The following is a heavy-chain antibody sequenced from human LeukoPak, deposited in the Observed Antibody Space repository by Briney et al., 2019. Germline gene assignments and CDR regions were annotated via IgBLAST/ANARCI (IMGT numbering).Heavy chain of an antibody. D-gene: IGHD3-10*02. CDR1: AFTFSSYW. CDR2: IKQIGSRK. V-gene: IGHV3-7*01. Sequence: GGSLRLSCAASAFTFSSYWMSWVRQAPGGGVEGVAKIKQIGSRKYYVDSVKGRFTISRNNAKNSLYPQMTSLRAEDTAVYYCARDRIVRGVIKGVCYYWGQGTLVTVSS. J-gene: IGHJ4*02. CDR3: ARDRIVRGVIKGVCYY.